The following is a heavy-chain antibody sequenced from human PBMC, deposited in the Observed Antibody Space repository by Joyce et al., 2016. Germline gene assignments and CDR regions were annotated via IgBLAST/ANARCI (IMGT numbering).Heavy chain of an antibody. V-gene: IGHV5-10-1*03. D-gene: IGHD1-26*01. CDR3: ARITGSGSYYD. Sequence: EVQLVQSGAEVKKPGQSLRISCTGSGYNFTSYWITWVRQMTGKGLEWMGRIDPSDSYTNYSPSFQGHVTISVEKSINTAYLQWSSLKASDSAIYYCARITGSGSYYDWGQGTLVTVSS. CDR2: IDPSDSYT. J-gene: IGHJ4*02. CDR1: GYNFTSYW.